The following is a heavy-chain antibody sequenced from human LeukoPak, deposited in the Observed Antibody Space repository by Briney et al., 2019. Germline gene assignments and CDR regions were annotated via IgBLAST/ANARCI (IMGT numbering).Heavy chain of an antibody. CDR2: ITASGGNT. D-gene: IGHD5-18*01. V-gene: IGHV3-23*01. J-gene: IGHJ4*02. CDR3: AKGNGYSYGRYYFDY. CDR1: GFTFISYA. Sequence: GGSLRLSCAASGFTFISYAMGWVRQAPGKGLEWVSAITASGGNTYYADSVKGRFPISRDNSKNTLYLQVNSLRAEDTAVYYCAKGNGYSYGRYYFDYWGQGTLVTVSS.